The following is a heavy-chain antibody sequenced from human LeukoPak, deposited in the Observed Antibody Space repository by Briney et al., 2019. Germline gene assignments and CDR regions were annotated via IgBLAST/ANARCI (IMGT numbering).Heavy chain of an antibody. CDR3: ARDPRWLTPDCTSTSCYENYFDP. CDR2: IYHSGSA. V-gene: IGHV4-38-2*02. Sequence: SETLSLTCGVSGYSISRGYQWAWIRQSPGKGLEWIGSIYHSGSAHYNPSLRSRVTISVETSKNQFSLNMYSVTAADTAVYYCARDPRWLTPDCTSTSCYENYFDPWGQGTLVTVSS. D-gene: IGHD2-2*01. J-gene: IGHJ5*02. CDR1: GYSISRGYQ.